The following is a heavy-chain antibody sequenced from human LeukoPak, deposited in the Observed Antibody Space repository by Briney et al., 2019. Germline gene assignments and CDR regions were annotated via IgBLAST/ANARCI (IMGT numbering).Heavy chain of an antibody. Sequence: ASVKVSCKASGYTFTSYGISWVRQAPGQGLEWMGWISAYNGNTNYAQKLQGRVTVTTDTSTSTAYMELRSLRSDDTAVYYCARVRLDGLYYDSSGYFDYWGQGTLVTVSS. CDR3: ARVRLDGLYYDSSGYFDY. V-gene: IGHV1-18*01. J-gene: IGHJ4*02. CDR2: ISAYNGNT. D-gene: IGHD3-22*01. CDR1: GYTFTSYG.